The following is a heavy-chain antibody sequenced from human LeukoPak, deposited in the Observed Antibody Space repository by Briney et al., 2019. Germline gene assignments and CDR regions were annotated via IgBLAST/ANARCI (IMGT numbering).Heavy chain of an antibody. CDR1: GFSLSTSGMR. V-gene: IGHV2-70*04. CDR2: IDWDDDK. J-gene: IGHJ6*03. CDR3: ARIRPYSSSSLGYYMDV. Sequence: SGPTLVNPTQTLTLTCTFSGFSLSTSGMRVSWIRQPPGKALEWLARIDWDDDKFYSTSLKTRLTISKDTSKNQVVLTMTNMDPVHTATYYCARIRPYSSSSLGYYMDVWGKGTTVTVSS. D-gene: IGHD6-6*01.